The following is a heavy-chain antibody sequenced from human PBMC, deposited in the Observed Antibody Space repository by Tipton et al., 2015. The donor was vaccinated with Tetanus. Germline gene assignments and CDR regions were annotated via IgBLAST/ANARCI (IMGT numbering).Heavy chain of an antibody. CDR3: ARQEPPRRFFYDSSGSSG. Sequence: TLSLTCIVSGASMSGSGHYGAWVRQSPGKGLEWIGSISYSGRTYYSPSLKGRVTMPVDTSKKDFSVRLGSVTAADTAVYFCARQEPPRRFFYDSSGSSGWGQGILVTVSS. D-gene: IGHD3-22*01. CDR2: ISYSGRT. J-gene: IGHJ4*02. V-gene: IGHV4-39*01. CDR1: GASMSGSGHY.